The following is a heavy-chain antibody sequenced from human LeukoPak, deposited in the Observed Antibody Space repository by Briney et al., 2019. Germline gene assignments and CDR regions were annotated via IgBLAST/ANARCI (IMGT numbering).Heavy chain of an antibody. CDR2: MNPNSGNT. CDR3: ARGYSERVIAAAGTSDY. CDR1: GYTFTSYD. J-gene: IGHJ4*02. D-gene: IGHD6-13*01. Sequence: ASVKVSCKPSGYTFTSYDINWVRQATGQGLEWMGWMNPNSGNTGYAQKFQGRVTMTRNTSISTAYMELSSLRSEDTAVYYCARGYSERVIAAAGTSDYWGQGTLVTVSS. V-gene: IGHV1-8*01.